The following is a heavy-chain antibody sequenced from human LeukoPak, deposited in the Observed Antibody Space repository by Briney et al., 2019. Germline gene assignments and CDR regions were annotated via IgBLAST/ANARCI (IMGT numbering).Heavy chain of an antibody. CDR3: TRDATIDSSLRGL. J-gene: IGHJ4*02. CDR2: IRSKTYGDIT. V-gene: IGHV3-49*04. CDR1: GFTFGDYG. Sequence: GGSLTLSCTASGFTFGDYGMSWVRQAPGEGLEWVAFIRSKTYGDITEYAASVKGRFTVSRDDSKSIAYLQMNSLKTEDTALYYCTRDATIDSSLRGLWGQGALVTVSS. D-gene: IGHD3-10*01.